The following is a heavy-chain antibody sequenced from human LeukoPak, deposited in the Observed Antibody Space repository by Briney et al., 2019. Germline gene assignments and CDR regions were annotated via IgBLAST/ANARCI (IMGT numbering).Heavy chain of an antibody. V-gene: IGHV1-18*01. CDR1: GYTFTSYG. J-gene: IGHJ6*02. CDR3: ARAGRGVAAAVYYYYYYGMDV. Sequence: AAPVKVSCKASGYTFTSYGISWVRQAPGQGLEWMGWISAYNGNTNYAQKLQGRVTMTTDTSTSTAYMELRSLRSDDTAVYYCARAGRGVAAAVYYYYYYGMDVWGQGTTVTVSS. CDR2: ISAYNGNT. D-gene: IGHD6-13*01.